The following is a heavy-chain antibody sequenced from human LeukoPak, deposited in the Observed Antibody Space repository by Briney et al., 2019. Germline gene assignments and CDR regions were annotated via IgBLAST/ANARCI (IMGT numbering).Heavy chain of an antibody. D-gene: IGHD7-27*01. Sequence: PGGSLRLSCAASGFTFSSFARSWVRQAPGKGLEWVSVISGRGDSTYYADSVKGRFTISRDNSKSTVYLQMNSLRAEDTAVYYCARETGDFDSWGQGTLVIVSS. V-gene: IGHV3-23*01. CDR3: ARETGDFDS. CDR2: ISGRGDST. J-gene: IGHJ4*02. CDR1: GFTFSSFA.